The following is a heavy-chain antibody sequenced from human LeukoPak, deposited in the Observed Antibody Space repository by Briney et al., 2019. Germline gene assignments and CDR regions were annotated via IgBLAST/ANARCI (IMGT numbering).Heavy chain of an antibody. CDR2: INHSGST. J-gene: IGHJ6*02. CDR1: GGSFSGYY. CDR3: ARDHVLRYFDWLPYGMDV. Sequence: SETLSLTCAVYGGSFSGYYWSWIRQPPGEGLEWIGEINHSGSTNYNPSLKSRVTISVDTSKNQFSLKLSSVTAADTAVYYCARDHVLRYFDWLPYGMDVWGQGTTVTVSS. V-gene: IGHV4-34*01. D-gene: IGHD3-9*01.